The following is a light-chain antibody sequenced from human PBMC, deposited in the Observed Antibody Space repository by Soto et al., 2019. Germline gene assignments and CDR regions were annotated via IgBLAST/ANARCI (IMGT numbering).Light chain of an antibody. J-gene: IGKJ2*01. Sequence: DIVMTQSPDSLAVSLGERATINCKSSQSILYRSVDKNYLAWYQQKPGQPPKLLIYWASTRESGVPDRFRGSGSGTNFTPTISSLQAEDVAVYYCQQYYSTPPYTFGQGTRLEIK. CDR3: QQYYSTPPYT. V-gene: IGKV4-1*01. CDR1: QSILYRSVDKNY. CDR2: WAS.